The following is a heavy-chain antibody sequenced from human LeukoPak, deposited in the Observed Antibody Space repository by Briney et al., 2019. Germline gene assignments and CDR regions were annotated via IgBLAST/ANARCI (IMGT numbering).Heavy chain of an antibody. CDR2: IYYSGST. V-gene: IGHV4-59*08. CDR3: ARQTPTYYYDSSGYGERFDP. D-gene: IGHD3-22*01. Sequence: PSETLTLTCTVSGGSISSYYWSWIRQPPGKGLEWIGYIYYSGSTNYNPSLKSRVTISVDTSKNQFSLKLSSVTAADTAVYYCARQTPTYYYDSSGYGERFDPWGQGTLVTVSS. CDR1: GGSISSYY. J-gene: IGHJ5*02.